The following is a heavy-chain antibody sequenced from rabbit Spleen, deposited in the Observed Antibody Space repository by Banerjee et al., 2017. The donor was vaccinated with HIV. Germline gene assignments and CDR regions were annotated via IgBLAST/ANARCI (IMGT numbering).Heavy chain of an antibody. J-gene: IGHJ6*01. Sequence: QEQLVESGGGLVQPEGSLTLTCKASGFSFSVSYWICWVRQAPGKGLEWIACIYAGSSGTTYYASWAKGRFTISITSSTTVTLQMTRLTAADTATYFCARDTASSFSSYGMDLWGPGTLVTVS. CDR3: ARDTASSFSSYGMDL. V-gene: IGHV1S45*01. CDR2: IYAGSSGTT. CDR1: GFSFSVSYW. D-gene: IGHD8-1*01.